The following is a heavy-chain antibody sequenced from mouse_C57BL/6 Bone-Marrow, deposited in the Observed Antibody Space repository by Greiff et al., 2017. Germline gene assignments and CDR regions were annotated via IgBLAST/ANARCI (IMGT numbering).Heavy chain of an antibody. CDR1: GFTFSDYY. J-gene: IGHJ1*03. Sequence: EVMLVESEGGLVQPGSSMKLSCTASGFTFSDYYMAWVRQVPEKGLEWVANINYDGSSTYYLDSLQSRFIISRDNAKNILYLQMSSLKSEDTATYYCARDYYGIYFDVWGTGTTVTVSS. D-gene: IGHD1-1*01. CDR2: INYDGSST. CDR3: ARDYYGIYFDV. V-gene: IGHV5-16*01.